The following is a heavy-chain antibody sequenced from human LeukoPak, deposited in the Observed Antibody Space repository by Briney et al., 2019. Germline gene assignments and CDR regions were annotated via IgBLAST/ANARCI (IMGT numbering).Heavy chain of an antibody. CDR1: GGSFSGYY. D-gene: IGHD6-19*01. Sequence: KPSETLSLTCAVYGGSFSGYYWSWIRQPPGKGLEWIGETNHSGSTNYNPSLKSRVTISVDTSKNQFSLKLSSVTAADTAVYYCAGKSSGWYGDAFDIWGQGTMVTVSS. V-gene: IGHV4-34*01. CDR3: AGKSSGWYGDAFDI. J-gene: IGHJ3*02. CDR2: TNHSGST.